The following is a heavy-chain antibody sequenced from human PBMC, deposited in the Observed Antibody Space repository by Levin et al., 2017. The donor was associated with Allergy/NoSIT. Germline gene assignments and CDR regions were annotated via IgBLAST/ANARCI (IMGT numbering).Heavy chain of an antibody. CDR2: ISGSGGTT. V-gene: IGHV3-23*01. D-gene: IGHD6-6*01. CDR3: AKGPSVKTVAAFQGDY. CDR1: GFTFNTYA. J-gene: IGHJ4*02. Sequence: GESLKISCAASGFTFNTYAMSWVRQAPGKALEWVSGISGSGGTTYYADSVKGRFTISRDNSKSTVYLQMNSLRAEDTAVYYCAKGPSVKTVAAFQGDYWGQGTLVTVSS.